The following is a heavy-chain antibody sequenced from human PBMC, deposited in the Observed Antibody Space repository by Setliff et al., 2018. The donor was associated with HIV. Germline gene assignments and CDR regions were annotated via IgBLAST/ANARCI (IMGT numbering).Heavy chain of an antibody. CDR1: AYSISSGYY. Sequence: SETLSLTCAVSAYSISSGYYWGWIRQPPGKGLEWIGSIYHSGSTYYNPSLMSRVTISVDTSENQFSLKLRSVTAADTAVYYCARQWRDQYNSGVSTEYFQHWG. CDR2: IYHSGST. J-gene: IGHJ1*01. V-gene: IGHV4-38-2*01. D-gene: IGHD3-22*01. CDR3: ARQWRDQYNSGVSTEYFQH.